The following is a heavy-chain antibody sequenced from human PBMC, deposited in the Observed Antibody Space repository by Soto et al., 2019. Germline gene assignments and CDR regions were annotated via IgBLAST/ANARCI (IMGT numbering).Heavy chain of an antibody. CDR3: ASPGIAAAGSPLNY. CDR2: ISYDGSNK. J-gene: IGHJ4*02. V-gene: IGHV3-30-3*01. CDR1: GFTFSSYA. Sequence: QVQLVESGGGVDQPGRSLRLSCAASGFTFSSYAMHWVRQAPGKGLEWVAVISYDGSNKYYADSVKGRFTISRDNSKNTLYLQMNSLRAEDTAVYYCASPGIAAAGSPLNYWGQRTLVTVSS. D-gene: IGHD6-13*01.